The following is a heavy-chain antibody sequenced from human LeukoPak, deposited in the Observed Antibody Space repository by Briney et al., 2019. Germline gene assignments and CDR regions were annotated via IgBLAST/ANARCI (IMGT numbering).Heavy chain of an antibody. V-gene: IGHV1-2*02. CDR3: ARDLPAGDFWSGYYTGLLDY. D-gene: IGHD3-3*01. CDR1: GYTFTGYY. J-gene: IGHJ4*02. Sequence: RASVKVSCKASGYTFTGYYMHWVRQAPGQGLEWMGWINPNSGGTNYAQKFQGRVTMTRDTSISTAYMELSRLRSDDTAVYYCARDLPAGDFWSGYYTGLLDYWGQGTLVTVPS. CDR2: INPNSGGT.